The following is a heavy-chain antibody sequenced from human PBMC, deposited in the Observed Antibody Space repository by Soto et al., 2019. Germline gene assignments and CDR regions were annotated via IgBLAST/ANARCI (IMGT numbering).Heavy chain of an antibody. CDR2: IYYSGST. CDR3: ARVHKDNWFDP. CDR1: GGSISSSSYY. D-gene: IGHD2-21*01. V-gene: IGHV4-39*01. Sequence: SETLSLTCTVSGGSISSSSYYWGWIRQPPGKGLEWIGSIYYSGSTYYNPSLKSRVTISVDTSKNQFSLKLSSVTAADTAVYYCARVHKDNWFDPWGQGTLVTVSS. J-gene: IGHJ5*02.